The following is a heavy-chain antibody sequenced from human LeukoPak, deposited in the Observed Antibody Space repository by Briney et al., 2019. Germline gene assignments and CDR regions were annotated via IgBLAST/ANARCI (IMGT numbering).Heavy chain of an antibody. CDR1: GFTFSIYE. CDR3: ARVKQQLVRLLGRDTTYYYYYYMDV. D-gene: IGHD6-13*01. CDR2: IKQDGSEK. J-gene: IGHJ6*03. Sequence: GGSLRLSCAASGFTFSIYEMNWVRQAPGKGLEWVANIKQDGSEKHYVDSVKGRFTISRDNAKNSLFLQMNSLRAEDTAVYFCARVKQQLVRLLGRDTTYYYYYYMDVWGKGTTVTVSS. V-gene: IGHV3-7*01.